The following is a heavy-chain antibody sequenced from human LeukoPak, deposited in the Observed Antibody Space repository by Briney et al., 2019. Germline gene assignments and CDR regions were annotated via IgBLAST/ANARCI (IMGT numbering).Heavy chain of an antibody. CDR2: INHSGST. J-gene: IGHJ6*02. CDR3: ARGRYSYGFVAYDYGMDV. V-gene: IGHV4-34*01. D-gene: IGHD5-18*01. CDR1: GGSFSGYY. Sequence: KPSETLSLTCAVYGGSFSGYYWSWIRQPPGKGLEWIGEINHSGSTNYNPSLKSRVTISVDTSKNQFSLKLSSVTAADTAVYYCARGRYSYGFVAYDYGMDVWGRGTTVTVSS.